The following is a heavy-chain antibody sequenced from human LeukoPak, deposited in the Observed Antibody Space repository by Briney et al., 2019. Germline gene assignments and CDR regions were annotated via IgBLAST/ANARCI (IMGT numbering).Heavy chain of an antibody. Sequence: PGGSLRLSCAASGFTFDDYAMHWVRQAPGKGLEWVSGISWNSGSIGYADSVKGRFTISRDNAKNSLYLQMNSLRAEDTALYYCAKGGYCSGGSCYFAATNWFDPWGQGTLVTVSS. CDR2: ISWNSGSI. D-gene: IGHD2-15*01. J-gene: IGHJ5*02. CDR1: GFTFDDYA. CDR3: AKGGYCSGGSCYFAATNWFDP. V-gene: IGHV3-9*01.